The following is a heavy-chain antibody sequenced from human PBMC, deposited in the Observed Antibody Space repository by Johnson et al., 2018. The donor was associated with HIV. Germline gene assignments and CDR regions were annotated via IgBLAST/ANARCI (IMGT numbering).Heavy chain of an antibody. CDR3: ARDGGRGDFDI. CDR1: GFTFSSYA. D-gene: IGHD3-16*01. J-gene: IGHJ3*02. V-gene: IGHV3-30*04. CDR2: ISYDGSNK. Sequence: VQLVESGGGVVQPGRSLRLSCAASGFTFSSYAMHWVRQAPGKGLEWVAVISYDGSNKYYADSVKGRFPISRDNAKNPLYLQMNSLRVEDTAVYYCARDGGRGDFDIWGQGTRVSVSS.